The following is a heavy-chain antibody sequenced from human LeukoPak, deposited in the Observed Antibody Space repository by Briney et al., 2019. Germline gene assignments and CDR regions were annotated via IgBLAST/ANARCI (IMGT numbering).Heavy chain of an antibody. CDR3: AREVYYYDSSGYLRY. Sequence: GGSLRLSCAASGFTVSSNYMSWVRQAPGKGLEWVSGINWNGGSTGYADSVKGRFTISRDNAKNSLYLQMNSLRAEDTALYYCAREVYYYDSSGYLRYWGQGTLVTVSS. CDR2: INWNGGST. V-gene: IGHV3-20*04. D-gene: IGHD3-22*01. CDR1: GFTVSSNY. J-gene: IGHJ4*02.